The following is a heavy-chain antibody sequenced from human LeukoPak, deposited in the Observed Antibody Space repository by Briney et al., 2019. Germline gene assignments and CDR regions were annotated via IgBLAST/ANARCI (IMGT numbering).Heavy chain of an antibody. CDR2: ISDNGGMT. CDR3: YVCCWTDDIDN. Sequence: PGGSLRLSCSASGITFSSHAMHWVRQAPGKGLEYLSGISDNGGMTFYADSVKGRFTISRDNSINTLYLQMSSLRGEDAAVYYCYVCCWTDDIDNWGQGTLVTVSS. D-gene: IGHD3-10*02. V-gene: IGHV3-64D*06. CDR1: GITFSSHA. J-gene: IGHJ4*02.